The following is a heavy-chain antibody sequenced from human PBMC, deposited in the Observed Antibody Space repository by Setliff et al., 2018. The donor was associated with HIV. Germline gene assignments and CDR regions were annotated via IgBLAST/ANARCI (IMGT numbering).Heavy chain of an antibody. CDR3: ARDIFVGEGGYGMDV. CDR1: GFSFRSYA. V-gene: IGHV3-23*01. CDR2: ISGSGDIT. D-gene: IGHD3-3*01. Sequence: GGSLRLSCAASGFSFRSYAVSWVRQAPGKGLEWVSVISGSGDITYYRESVRGRFTVSRDNSRNTVYLQMNSLKAEDTAIFFCARDIFVGEGGYGMDVWGQGTLVTAP. J-gene: IGHJ6*02.